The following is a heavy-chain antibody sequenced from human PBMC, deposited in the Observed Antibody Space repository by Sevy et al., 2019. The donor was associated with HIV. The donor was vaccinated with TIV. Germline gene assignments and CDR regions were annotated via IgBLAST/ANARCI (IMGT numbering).Heavy chain of an antibody. CDR2: ISSSSSYI. CDR1: GFTFSSYS. Sequence: GGSLRLSCAASGFTFSSYSMNWVRQAPGKGLEWVSSISSSSSYIYYADSVKGRFAISRDNAKNSLYLQMNSLRAEETAVYYCAREAYDFWSGYYVEYFQHWGQGTLVTVSS. V-gene: IGHV3-21*01. J-gene: IGHJ1*01. CDR3: AREAYDFWSGYYVEYFQH. D-gene: IGHD3-3*01.